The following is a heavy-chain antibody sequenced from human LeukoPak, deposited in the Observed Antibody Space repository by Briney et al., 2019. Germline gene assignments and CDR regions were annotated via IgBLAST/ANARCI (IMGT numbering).Heavy chain of an antibody. CDR3: ARTPTDDYVWGSYRTIDY. J-gene: IGHJ4*02. CDR2: ISAYNGNT. Sequence: ASVKVSCKASGYTFTSYGISWVRQAPGQGLEWMGWISAYNGNTNFAQKLQGRVTMTTDTSTSTAYMELRSLRSDDTAVYYCARTPTDDYVWGSYRTIDYWGQGTLVTVSS. CDR1: GYTFTSYG. V-gene: IGHV1-18*01. D-gene: IGHD3-16*02.